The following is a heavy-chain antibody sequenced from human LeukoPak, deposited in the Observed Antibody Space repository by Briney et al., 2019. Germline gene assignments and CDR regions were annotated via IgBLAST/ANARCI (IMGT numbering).Heavy chain of an antibody. CDR3: ARHLDYGDYEVAFDI. J-gene: IGHJ3*02. Sequence: GESLKISCKGSGYSFTTYWIGWVRQMPGKGLEWMGIIYPGDSDIRYSPSFQGQVTISADKSISTAYLQWSSLKASDTAMYYCARHLDYGDYEVAFDIWGQGTMVTVSS. V-gene: IGHV5-51*01. D-gene: IGHD4-17*01. CDR1: GYSFTTYW. CDR2: IYPGDSDI.